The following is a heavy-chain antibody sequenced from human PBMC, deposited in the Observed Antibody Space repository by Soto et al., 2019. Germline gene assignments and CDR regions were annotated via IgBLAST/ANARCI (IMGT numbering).Heavy chain of an antibody. CDR2: INPNSGGT. CDR3: ATHCSGGSCYGSSSHYGMDV. J-gene: IGHJ6*02. D-gene: IGHD2-15*01. CDR1: GYTFTGYY. V-gene: IGHV1-2*04. Sequence: QVQLVQSGAEVKKPGASVKVSCKASGYTFTGYYMHWVRQAPGQGLEWMGWINPNSGGTNYAQKFQGWVTMTRDTCISAAYMGLSRLRSDDTAVYYCATHCSGGSCYGSSSHYGMDVWGQGTTVTVSS.